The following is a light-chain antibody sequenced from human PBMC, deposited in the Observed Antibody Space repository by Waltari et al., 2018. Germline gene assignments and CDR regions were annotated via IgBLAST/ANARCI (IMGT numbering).Light chain of an antibody. J-gene: IGKJ4*01. Sequence: DIQMTQSPSTLSASVGDRVIITCRASQSISKWLAWYQQKPGNAPNLLIYKASTLESGVPSRFSGSGSGTVFTLTISSLQAYDFATYYCQQYNSYSLLTFGGGTKIEIK. CDR2: KAS. CDR3: QQYNSYSLLT. V-gene: IGKV1-5*03. CDR1: QSISKW.